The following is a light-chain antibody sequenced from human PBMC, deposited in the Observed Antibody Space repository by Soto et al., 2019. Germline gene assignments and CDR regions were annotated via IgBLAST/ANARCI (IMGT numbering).Light chain of an antibody. CDR2: RNN. CDR1: RSNIENNF. CDR3: ARWDDRLAGLVV. V-gene: IGLV1-47*01. J-gene: IGLJ2*01. Sequence: QSVLTQPPSVSGTPGQRVTISCSGSRSNIENNFIYWYRQLPATAPKLLIYRNNQRPSGVSARFSCSKSGGSASLAISGGRSEDEAEYYCARWDDRLAGLVVFGGGTKLTVL.